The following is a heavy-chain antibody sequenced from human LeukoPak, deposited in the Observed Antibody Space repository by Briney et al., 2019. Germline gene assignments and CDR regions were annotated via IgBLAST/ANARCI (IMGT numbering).Heavy chain of an antibody. Sequence: PSETLSLTCTVSGGSISSYYWSWIRQPPGKGLEWIGYIYYSGSTNYNPSLKSRVTISVDTSKNQFSLKLSSVTAADTAVYYCARGRSSMVRGYYYYYMDVWGKGTTVTVSS. V-gene: IGHV4-59*01. D-gene: IGHD3-10*01. CDR2: IYYSGST. CDR1: GGSISSYY. J-gene: IGHJ6*03. CDR3: ARGRSSMVRGYYYYYMDV.